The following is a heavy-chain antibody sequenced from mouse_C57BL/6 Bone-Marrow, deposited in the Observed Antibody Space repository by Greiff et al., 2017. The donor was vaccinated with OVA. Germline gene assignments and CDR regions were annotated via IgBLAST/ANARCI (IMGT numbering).Heavy chain of an antibody. Sequence: QVQLQQSGAELARPGASVKLSCKASGYTFTSYGISWVKQRTGQGLEWIGEIYPRSGNNYYNEKFKGTATLTADKSSSTAYMELRSLTSEDAAVYYCSDGFYYYGSSDAWDFWGQGTAVTVTA. D-gene: IGHD1-1*01. CDR3: SDGFYYYGSSDAWDF. CDR1: GYTFTSYG. CDR2: IYPRSGNN. V-gene: IGHV1-81*01. J-gene: IGHJ4*01.